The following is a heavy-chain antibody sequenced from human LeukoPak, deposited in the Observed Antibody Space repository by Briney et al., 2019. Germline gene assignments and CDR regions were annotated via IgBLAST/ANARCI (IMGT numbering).Heavy chain of an antibody. CDR3: ARLATAMVTSSWFDP. CDR1: GGSISSSSYY. Sequence: SETLSLTCTVSGGSISSSSYYWGWIRQPPGKGLEWIGSIYYSGSTYYNPSLKSRVTISVDTSKNQFSLKLSSVTAADTAVYYCARLATAMVTSSWFDPWGQGTLVTVFS. CDR2: IYYSGST. V-gene: IGHV4-39*01. J-gene: IGHJ5*02. D-gene: IGHD5-18*01.